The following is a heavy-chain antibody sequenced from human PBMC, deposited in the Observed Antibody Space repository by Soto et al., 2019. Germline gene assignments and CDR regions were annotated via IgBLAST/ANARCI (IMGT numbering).Heavy chain of an antibody. CDR2: IIPIFGTA. CDR1: GGTFSSYA. D-gene: IGHD2-15*01. Sequence: SVKVSCKASGGTFSSYAISWVRQAPGQGLEWMGGIIPIFGTANYAQKFQGRVTITADESTSTAYMELSSLRSEDTAVYYCARDHPKYCSGGSCYYGYWGQGTLVTVSS. CDR3: ARDHPKYCSGGSCYYGY. J-gene: IGHJ4*02. V-gene: IGHV1-69*13.